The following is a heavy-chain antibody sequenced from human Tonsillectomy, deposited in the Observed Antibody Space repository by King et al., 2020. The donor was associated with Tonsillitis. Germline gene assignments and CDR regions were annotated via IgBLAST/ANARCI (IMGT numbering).Heavy chain of an antibody. CDR2: IKRKSDGGTT. J-gene: IGHJ1*01. V-gene: IGHV3-15*01. CDR3: TTGVRYCSSTSCYVLEYLQH. CDR1: GFTFSNAW. Sequence: VQLVESGGGLVKPGGSLRLSCAASGFTFSNAWMSWVRQAPGKGLEWVGRIKRKSDGGTTDYAAPVKGRFSISRDDSKNTLYLQMNSLKTEDTAVYYCTTGVRYCSSTSCYVLEYLQHWGQGTLVTVSS. D-gene: IGHD2-2*01.